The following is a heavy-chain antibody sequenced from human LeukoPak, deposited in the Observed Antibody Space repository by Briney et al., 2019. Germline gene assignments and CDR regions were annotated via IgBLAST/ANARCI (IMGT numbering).Heavy chain of an antibody. J-gene: IGHJ4*02. CDR2: IYHSGST. V-gene: IGHV4-30-2*01. Sequence: PSETLSLTCTVSNDSISSGGYYWSWIRQPPGKGLEWIGYIYHSGSTYYNPSLKSRVTISVDRSKNQFSLKLSSVTAADTAVYYCARGSYYFDYWGQGTLVTVSS. CDR1: NDSISSGGYY. CDR3: ARGSYYFDY.